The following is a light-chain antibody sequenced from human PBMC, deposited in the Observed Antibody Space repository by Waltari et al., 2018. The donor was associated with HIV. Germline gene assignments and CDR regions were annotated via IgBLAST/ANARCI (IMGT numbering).Light chain of an antibody. Sequence: QLVLTQSPSASASLGASVKLTCTLSSAHSIYAIACHQQQPEQGPRYLMTLNSDGSHRKGDGIPDRFSGSASGAERYLTISNVQSEDEGTYYCQTWGAGIVVFGGGTRLSVL. CDR1: SAHSIYA. V-gene: IGLV4-69*01. J-gene: IGLJ2*01. CDR2: LNSDGSH. CDR3: QTWGAGIVV.